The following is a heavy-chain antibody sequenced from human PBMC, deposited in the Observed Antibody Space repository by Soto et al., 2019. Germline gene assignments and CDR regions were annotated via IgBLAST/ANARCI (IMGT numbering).Heavy chain of an antibody. Sequence: GASVKVSCKASGGTFSSYAISWVRQAPGQGLEWMGGIIPIFGTANYAQKFQGRVTITADESRSTAYMGLSSLRSEDTAVYYCASPAPSLVVVITPDDFDIWGQGTMVAVSS. J-gene: IGHJ3*02. V-gene: IGHV1-69*13. CDR3: ASPAPSLVVVITPDDFDI. CDR2: IIPIFGTA. D-gene: IGHD3-3*01. CDR1: GGTFSSYA.